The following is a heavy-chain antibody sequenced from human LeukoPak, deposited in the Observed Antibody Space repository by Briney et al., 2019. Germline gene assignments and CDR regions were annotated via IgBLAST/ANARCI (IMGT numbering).Heavy chain of an antibody. CDR1: GYTLTELS. Sequence: ASVKVSCKVSGYTLTELSMHWVRQAPGKGLEWMGGFDPEDGETIYAQKFQGRVTMTEDTSTDTAYMELSSLRSEDTAVYYCATVGPAAARRYNWFDPWGQGTLVTVSS. J-gene: IGHJ5*02. CDR2: FDPEDGET. D-gene: IGHD2-2*01. V-gene: IGHV1-24*01. CDR3: ATVGPAAARRYNWFDP.